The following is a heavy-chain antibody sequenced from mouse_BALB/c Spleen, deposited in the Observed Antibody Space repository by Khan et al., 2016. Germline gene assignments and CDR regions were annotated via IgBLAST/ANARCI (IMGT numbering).Heavy chain of an antibody. CDR2: INTETGEP. CDR3: ARTARATGAMDY. D-gene: IGHD3-1*01. Sequence: QIQLVQSGPELKKPGETVKISCKASGYTFTDYSMHWVKQAPGKGLKWMGWINTETGEPTYADDFKGRFAFSLATSASTAYLQINNLHNEDTATYFWARTARATGAMDYWGQGTSVTVSS. J-gene: IGHJ4*01. V-gene: IGHV9-2-1*01. CDR1: GYTFTDYS.